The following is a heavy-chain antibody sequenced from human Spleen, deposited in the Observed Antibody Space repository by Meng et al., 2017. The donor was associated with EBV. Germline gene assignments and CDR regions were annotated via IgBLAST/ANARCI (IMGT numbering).Heavy chain of an antibody. Sequence: QVMLVQARGEMMMHGTSVKVFCKASGGTFRTNGIVWVRQAPQQGFECMGCIVPIFCVANYAQKFQGRVTLTADKSTNTAYMELSSLRSEDTAIYYCVRPNVNSGYYFFDYWGQGTLVTVSS. CDR2: IVPIFCVA. J-gene: IGHJ4*02. CDR3: VRPNVNSGYYFFDY. D-gene: IGHD3-22*01. V-gene: IGHV1-69*17. CDR1: GGTFRTNG.